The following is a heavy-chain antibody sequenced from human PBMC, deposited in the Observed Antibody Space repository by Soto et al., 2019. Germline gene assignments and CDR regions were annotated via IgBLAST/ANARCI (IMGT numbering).Heavy chain of an antibody. V-gene: IGHV4-61*01. CDR3: ARDGHGMDV. Sequence: ETLSLTCTVSGGSVSSGSYQWTWIRQPPGKGLEWIGYIHVSGSTNDNPSLKGRVTMSIDTSKNQFSLKLSSVTAADTAVYYCARDGHGMDVWGQGTKVTVSS. CDR2: IHVSGST. J-gene: IGHJ6*02. CDR1: GGSVSSGSYQ.